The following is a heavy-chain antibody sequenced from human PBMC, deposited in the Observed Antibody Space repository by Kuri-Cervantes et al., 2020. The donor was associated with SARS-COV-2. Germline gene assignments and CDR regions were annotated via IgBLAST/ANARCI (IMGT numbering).Heavy chain of an antibody. J-gene: IGHJ4*02. Sequence: ASVKVSCKVSGYTLTELSMHWVRQAPGKGLEWMGGFDPEDGETIYAQKFQGRVTMTEDTSTDTAYMELSSLRSEDTAVYYCARGGVDCSSTSCFFFGQPTTTQYYFDYWGQGTLVTVSS. CDR2: FDPEDGET. V-gene: IGHV1-24*01. CDR1: GYTLTELS. CDR3: ARGGVDCSSTSCFFFGQPTTTQYYFDY. D-gene: IGHD2-2*01.